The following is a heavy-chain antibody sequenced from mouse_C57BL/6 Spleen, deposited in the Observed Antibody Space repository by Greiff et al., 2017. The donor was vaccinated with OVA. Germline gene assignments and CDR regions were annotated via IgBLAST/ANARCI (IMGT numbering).Heavy chain of an antibody. CDR3: TRGGTTGTGAWFAY. V-gene: IGHV1-15*01. CDR1: GYTFTDYE. D-gene: IGHD4-1*01. J-gene: IGHJ3*01. Sequence: QVHVKQSGAELVRPGASVTLSCKASGYTFTDYEMHWVKQTPVHGLEWIGAIDPETGGTAYNQKFKGKAILTADKSSSTAYMELRSLTSEDSAVYYCTRGGTTGTGAWFAYWGQGTLVTVSA. CDR2: IDPETGGT.